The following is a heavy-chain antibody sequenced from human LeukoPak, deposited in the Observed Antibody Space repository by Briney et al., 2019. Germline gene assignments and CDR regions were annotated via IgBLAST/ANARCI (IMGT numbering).Heavy chain of an antibody. Sequence: ASVKVSCKASGYSFSTYGFSWVRQAPGQGLEWMGWISGYNGNTNYAQKLQGRVTMTTETSTSTAYMELRSLRSDDTAVYYCARDGASGSGWYNYWGQGTLVTVSS. CDR3: ARDGASGSGWYNY. J-gene: IGHJ4*02. CDR2: ISGYNGNT. CDR1: GYSFSTYG. D-gene: IGHD6-19*01. V-gene: IGHV1-18*01.